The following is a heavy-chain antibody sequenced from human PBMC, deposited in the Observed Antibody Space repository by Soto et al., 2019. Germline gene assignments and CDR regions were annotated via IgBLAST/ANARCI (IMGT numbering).Heavy chain of an antibody. CDR1: GFTFSSYA. Sequence: LRLSCAASGFTFSSYAMSWVRQAPGKGLEWVSAISGSGGSTYYADSVKGRFTISRDNSKNTLYLQMNSLRAEDTAVYYCAKGLPTVGYCSGGSCTNFDYWGQGTLVTVSS. V-gene: IGHV3-23*01. J-gene: IGHJ4*02. CDR2: ISGSGGST. D-gene: IGHD2-15*01. CDR3: AKGLPTVGYCSGGSCTNFDY.